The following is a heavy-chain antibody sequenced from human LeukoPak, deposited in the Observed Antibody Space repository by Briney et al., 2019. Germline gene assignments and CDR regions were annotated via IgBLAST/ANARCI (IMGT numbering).Heavy chain of an antibody. CDR2: IYTSGTT. V-gene: IGHV3-66*01. D-gene: IGHD3-9*01. J-gene: IGHJ4*02. CDR3: ARDLRGTMTGTGASY. Sequence: GGSLRLSCAASGFTFSSYSMNWVRQAPGKGLEWVSVIYTSGTTDYADSVKGRFTISRDNSKNTLYLQMNSLRAEDTAVYYCARDLRGTMTGTGASYWGQGTLVTVSS. CDR1: GFTFSSYS.